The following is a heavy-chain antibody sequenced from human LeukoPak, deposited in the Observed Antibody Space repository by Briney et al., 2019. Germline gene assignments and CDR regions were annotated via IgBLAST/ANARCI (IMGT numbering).Heavy chain of an antibody. V-gene: IGHV3-33*01. CDR2: IWSDGSNK. CDR1: GFTFSNYG. D-gene: IGHD1-26*01. Sequence: GRSLRLSCAASGFTFSNYGIHWVRQAPGKGLEWVAIIWSDGSNKYYADSVKGRFTISRDNSKNTLYLQMNSLRAEDTAVYYCARALFVGAFYGMDVWGQGTTVTVSS. CDR3: ARALFVGAFYGMDV. J-gene: IGHJ6*02.